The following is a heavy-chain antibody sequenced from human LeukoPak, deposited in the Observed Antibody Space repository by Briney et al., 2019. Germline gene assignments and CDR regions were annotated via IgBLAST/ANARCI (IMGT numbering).Heavy chain of an antibody. CDR1: GFTFSSYS. V-gene: IGHV3-23*01. J-gene: IGHJ4*02. CDR3: AKEEGYIYGLLDY. Sequence: PGGSLRLSCAASGFTFSSYSMNWVRQAPGKGLEWVSSISGSGGTTYYADSVKGRFTISRDNSKNTLYLQMNSLRAEDAAVYYCAKEEGYIYGLLDYWGQGTLVSVSS. CDR2: ISGSGGTT. D-gene: IGHD5-18*01.